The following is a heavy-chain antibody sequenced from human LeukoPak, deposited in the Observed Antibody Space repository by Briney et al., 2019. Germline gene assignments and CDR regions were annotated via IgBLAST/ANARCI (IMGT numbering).Heavy chain of an antibody. J-gene: IGHJ4*02. CDR3: ARVSTYFGVVTDFDY. V-gene: IGHV1-8*01. CDR2: MNPNSGDT. D-gene: IGHD3-3*01. CDR1: GYTFTSYD. Sequence: VASVKVSCKASGYTFTSYDINWVRQATGQGLEWMGWMNPNSGDTGYAQKFQGRVTMTRNTSISTAYMELSSLRSEDTAVYYCARVSTYFGVVTDFDYWGQGTLVTVSS.